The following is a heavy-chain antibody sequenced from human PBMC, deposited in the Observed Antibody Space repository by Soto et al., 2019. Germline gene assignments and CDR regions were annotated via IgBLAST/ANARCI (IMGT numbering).Heavy chain of an antibody. V-gene: IGHV1-69*12. CDR1: GGTFSSYA. CDR3: AGGGGGGRHPNYYYYGMDV. D-gene: IGHD3-16*01. J-gene: IGHJ6*02. Sequence: QVQLVQSGAEVKKPGSSVKVSCKASGGTFSSYAISWVRQAPGQGLEWMGGIIPIFGTANYAQKFQGRVTITADESTSTAYMELSSLRSEDTAVYYCAGGGGGGRHPNYYYYGMDVWGQGTTVTVSS. CDR2: IIPIFGTA.